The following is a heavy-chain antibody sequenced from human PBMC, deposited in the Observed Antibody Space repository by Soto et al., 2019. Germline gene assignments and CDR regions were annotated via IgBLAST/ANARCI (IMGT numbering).Heavy chain of an antibody. CDR2: IHDSGST. CDR1: GGSISSYY. J-gene: IGHJ4*02. V-gene: IGHV4-59*12. CDR3: ARGPPLGY. Sequence: PSETLSLTCTVSGGSISSYYWGWIRQPPGKGLEWIGYIHDSGSTDHNPSLKSRVTISVDTSKNQFSLKLSSVTAADTAVYYCARGPPLGYWGQGTLVTVSS.